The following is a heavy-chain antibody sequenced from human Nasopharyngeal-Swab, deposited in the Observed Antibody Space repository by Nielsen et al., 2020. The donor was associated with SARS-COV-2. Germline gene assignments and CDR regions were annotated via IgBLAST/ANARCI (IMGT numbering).Heavy chain of an antibody. J-gene: IGHJ4*02. CDR3: ARQGKRDWGIDY. CDR2: IYYSGST. CDR1: GGSISSGGYY. V-gene: IGHV4-31*03. D-gene: IGHD3-16*01. Sequence: SETLSLTCTVSGGSISSGGYYWSWIRQHPGKGLEWIGYIYYSGSTYYNPSLKSRVTISVDTSKNQFSLKLSSVTAADTAVYYCARQGKRDWGIDYWGQGTLVTVSS.